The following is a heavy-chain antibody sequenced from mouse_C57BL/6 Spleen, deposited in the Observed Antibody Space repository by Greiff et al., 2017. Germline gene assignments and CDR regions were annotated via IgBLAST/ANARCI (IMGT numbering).Heavy chain of an antibody. CDR3: ARWETTVVANFGY. CDR1: GYAFSSYW. Sequence: QVQLQQSGAELVKPGASVKISCKASGYAFSSYWMNWVKQRPGKGLEWIGQIYPRDGDTNYNGKFKGKATLTADKSSSTAYMQLSSLTSEDSAVYFCARWETTVVANFGYWGQGTTLTVSS. J-gene: IGHJ2*01. D-gene: IGHD1-1*01. CDR2: IYPRDGDT. V-gene: IGHV1-80*01.